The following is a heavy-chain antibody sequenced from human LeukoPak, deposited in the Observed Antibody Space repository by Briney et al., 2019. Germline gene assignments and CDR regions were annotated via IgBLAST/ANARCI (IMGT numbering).Heavy chain of an antibody. D-gene: IGHD6-19*01. J-gene: IGHJ2*01. Sequence: PSETLSLTCAVYGGSFSGYNWSWIRQPPGKGLEWIGEINHSGSTNYNPSLKSRVTISVDTSKKQFSLKLSSVTAADTAVYYCARVLEGSSGQHWYFDLWGRGTLVTVSS. V-gene: IGHV4-34*01. CDR1: GGSFSGYN. CDR2: INHSGST. CDR3: ARVLEGSSGQHWYFDL.